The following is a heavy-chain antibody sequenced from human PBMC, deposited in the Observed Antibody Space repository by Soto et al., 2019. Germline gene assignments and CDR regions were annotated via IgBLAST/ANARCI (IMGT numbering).Heavy chain of an antibody. J-gene: IGHJ4*02. Sequence: GESLKISCKGSGYRFNSYSIAWVRQMPGKGLEWMGIIFPPDSDTTYSPSFQGQVTISADKSISTAYVQWSSLKASDTAIYYCARTQEKNTSYFDYWGQGTMVTVYS. CDR3: ARTQEKNTSYFDY. CDR2: IFPPDSDT. CDR1: GYRFNSYS. V-gene: IGHV5-51*01.